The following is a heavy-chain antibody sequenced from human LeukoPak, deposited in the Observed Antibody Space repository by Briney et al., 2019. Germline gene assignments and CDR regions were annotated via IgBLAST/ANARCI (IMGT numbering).Heavy chain of an antibody. J-gene: IGHJ4*02. CDR2: INSDGSST. CDR1: GFTFSRHW. V-gene: IGHV3-74*01. D-gene: IGHD3-10*01. Sequence: PGGSLRLSCAASGFTFSRHWMHWVRQAPGKGLVWVSRINSDGSSTSYADSVKGRFTISTDNAKNMLYLQMNSLRAEDTAVYYCAREYGSGSYDYWSQGTLVTVSS. CDR3: AREYGSGSYDY.